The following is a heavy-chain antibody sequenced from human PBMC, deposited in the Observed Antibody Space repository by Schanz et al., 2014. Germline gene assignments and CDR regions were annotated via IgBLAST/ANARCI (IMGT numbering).Heavy chain of an antibody. Sequence: EVQLVESGGGLVQPWGSLRLSCATSGFTFSTYAMSWVRQAPGKGLEWVSGISGSGVITYYEDSVKGRFTISRDNSKNTLYLQMNSLRAEDTAVYHCAKDLPAVAVAPLMTGLYDSWGQGTLVTVSS. J-gene: IGHJ4*02. CDR2: ISGSGVIT. CDR3: AKDLPAVAVAPLMTGLYDS. D-gene: IGHD6-19*01. CDR1: GFTFSTYA. V-gene: IGHV3-23*04.